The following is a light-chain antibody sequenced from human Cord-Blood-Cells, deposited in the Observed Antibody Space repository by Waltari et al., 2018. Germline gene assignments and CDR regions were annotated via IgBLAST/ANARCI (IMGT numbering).Light chain of an antibody. CDR1: QSVSSY. V-gene: IGKV3-11*01. CDR3: QQRSNWPTT. J-gene: IGKJ5*01. Sequence: IPFTQSQATLSSSQGERATLSCRASQSVSSYLARYHQKPGQAPRLLIYDASNRATGIPARFSGSGSGTDFTLTLSSLEPEDFAVYYCQQRSNWPTTFGQGTRLEIK. CDR2: DAS.